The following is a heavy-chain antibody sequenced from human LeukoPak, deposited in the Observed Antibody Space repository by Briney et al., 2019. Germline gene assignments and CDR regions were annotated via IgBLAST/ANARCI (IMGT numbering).Heavy chain of an antibody. D-gene: IGHD5-24*01. CDR2: ISGVNGDI. V-gene: IGHV1-18*01. J-gene: IGHJ4*02. CDR1: GYTFTSYG. CDR3: AKDYNYVPDY. Sequence: ASVKVSCKASGYTFTSYGISWVRQAPGRGLEWMGWISGVNGDIHPAQRFQDRVTLTTDTSTSTAYMELRSLRSDDTAVYYCAKDYNYVPDYWGQGTLITVSS.